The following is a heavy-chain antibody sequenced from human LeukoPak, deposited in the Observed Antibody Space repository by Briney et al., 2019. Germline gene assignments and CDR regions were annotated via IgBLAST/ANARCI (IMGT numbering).Heavy chain of an antibody. V-gene: IGHV1-8*03. D-gene: IGHD3-22*01. CDR3: ARGLNYYDSSGYYESPYAFDT. CDR2: MNPNSGNT. CDR1: GYTFTSYD. J-gene: IGHJ3*02. Sequence: ASVKVSCKASGYTFTSYDINWVRQAPGQGLEWMGWMNPNSGNTGYAQKFQGRVTITRNTSISTAYMELSSLRSEDTAVYYCARGLNYYDSSGYYESPYAFDTCGQGTMVTVSS.